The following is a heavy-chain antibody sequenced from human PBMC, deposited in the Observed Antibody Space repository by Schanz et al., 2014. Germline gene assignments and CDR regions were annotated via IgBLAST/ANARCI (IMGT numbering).Heavy chain of an antibody. J-gene: IGHJ3*01. V-gene: IGHV4-59*12. Sequence: QVQLHESGPGLVKPSETLSLTCTVSGDSISNYYWTWIRQPPGKRLEWIGYIYYSGSTKYNPSLKSRVTMSVDTSKKQFSLRLSSVSAADTAVYYCTRSTLWSYDVWGRGTMVTVS. CDR1: GDSISNYY. CDR3: TRSTLWSYDV. CDR2: IYYSGST. D-gene: IGHD2-21*01.